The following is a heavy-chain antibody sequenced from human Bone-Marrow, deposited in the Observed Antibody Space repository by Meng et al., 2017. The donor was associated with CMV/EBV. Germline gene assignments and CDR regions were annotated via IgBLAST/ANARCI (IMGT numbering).Heavy chain of an antibody. CDR1: GFTFSDYY. J-gene: IGHJ6*02. Sequence: SLKISCAASGFTFSDYYMSWIRQAPGKGLGWVSYISSSGSTIYYADSVKGRFTISRDNAKNSLYLQMNSLRAEDTAVYYCARAGGLEQLAYYYYGMDVWGQGTTVTVSS. D-gene: IGHD6-6*01. CDR2: ISSSGSTI. CDR3: ARAGGLEQLAYYYYGMDV. V-gene: IGHV3-11*04.